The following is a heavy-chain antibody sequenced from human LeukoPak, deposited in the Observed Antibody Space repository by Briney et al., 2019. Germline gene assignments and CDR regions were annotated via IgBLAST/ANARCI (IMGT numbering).Heavy chain of an antibody. CDR3: ARSGRGGAFDI. CDR2: FYSDGSRT. V-gene: IGHV3-74*01. D-gene: IGHD1-26*01. Sequence: GGSLRLSCTASGFTVSSDPMSWVRQAPGKGLEWVSRFYSDGSRTNYADSVKGRFTISGDNAKNTQYLQMNSLRAEDTAVYYCARSGRGGAFDIWGQGTMVTVSS. CDR1: GFTVSSDP. J-gene: IGHJ3*02.